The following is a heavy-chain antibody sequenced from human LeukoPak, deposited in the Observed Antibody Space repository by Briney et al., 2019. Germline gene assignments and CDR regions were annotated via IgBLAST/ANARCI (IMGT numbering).Heavy chain of an antibody. V-gene: IGHV5-51*03. Sequence: GASLQIPCKGSGYRFTSYWICWVRRMPGRGREWMGVIYHGDSDTKYNPSFQCQVTISVDKSNSPASLQRSTLNASDTAMYYCAIAGDSSTSCDRCFGSWGQGTLVTVSS. CDR3: AIAGDSSTSCDRCFGS. D-gene: IGHD2-2*02. CDR1: GYRFTSYW. J-gene: IGHJ4*02. CDR2: IYHGDSDT.